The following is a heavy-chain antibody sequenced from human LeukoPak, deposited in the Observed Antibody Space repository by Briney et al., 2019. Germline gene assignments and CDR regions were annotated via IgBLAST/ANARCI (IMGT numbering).Heavy chain of an antibody. D-gene: IGHD3-22*01. V-gene: IGHV4-39*07. Sequence: SETLSLTCTVSSGSISTSNYYWGWVRQPPGKALEWIGNIFYSGSTYYNPSLKSRVTISVDTSKNQFSLKLSSVTAADTAVYYCARAPSDSSGYSSYYYYMDVWGKGTTVTVSS. J-gene: IGHJ6*03. CDR3: ARAPSDSSGYSSYYYYMDV. CDR1: SGSISTSNYY. CDR2: IFYSGST.